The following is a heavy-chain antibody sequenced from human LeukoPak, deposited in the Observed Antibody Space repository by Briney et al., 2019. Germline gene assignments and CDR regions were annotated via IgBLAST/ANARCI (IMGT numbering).Heavy chain of an antibody. CDR2: IWYDGSNK. J-gene: IGHJ4*02. V-gene: IGHV3-33*06. CDR3: AKAQDTAMALDY. Sequence: GGSLRLSCASSGFTFSSYGMHWVRQAPGKGLEWVAVIWYDGSNKYYADSVKGRFTISRDNSKNTLYLQMNSLRAEDTAVYYCAKAQDTAMALDYWDQGTLVTVSS. CDR1: GFTFSSYG. D-gene: IGHD5-18*01.